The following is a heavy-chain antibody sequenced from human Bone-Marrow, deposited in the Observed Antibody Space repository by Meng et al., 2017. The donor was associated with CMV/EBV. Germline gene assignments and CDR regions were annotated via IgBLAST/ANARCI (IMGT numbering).Heavy chain of an antibody. J-gene: IGHJ5*02. V-gene: IGHV4-4*07. CDR1: GVSISGYY. D-gene: IGHD6-13*01. CDR2: ISTSGSP. Sequence: SETLSLTCAVSGVSISGYYWSWIRKPSGKGLEWIGFISTSGSPTYNPSLKSRVSMSVDISKNQVSLRLTSVAAADTAVYYCARDRAAAGTRRGVDHWGHGKLVTVSS. CDR3: ARDRAAAGTRRGVDH.